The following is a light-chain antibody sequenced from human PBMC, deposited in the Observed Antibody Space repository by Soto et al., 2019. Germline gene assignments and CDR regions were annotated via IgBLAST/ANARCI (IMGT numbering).Light chain of an antibody. CDR3: QSYDGSLSGSV. V-gene: IGLV1-40*01. CDR2: GNN. CDR1: SSNIGAGYD. J-gene: IGLJ2*01. Sequence: QSVLTQTPSVSGAPGQRVTISCTGSSSNIGAGYDVHWYQQLPGTAPKLLIYGNNNRPSGVPDRFSGSKSGTSASLAITGLQADDEADYYCQSYDGSLSGSVFGGGTKMTVL.